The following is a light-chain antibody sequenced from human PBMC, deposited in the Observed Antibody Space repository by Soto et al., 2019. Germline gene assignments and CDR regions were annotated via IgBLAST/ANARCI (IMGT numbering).Light chain of an antibody. Sequence: QSALTQPPSASGTPGQRVTISCSGSSSNIGSNTVNWYQQLPGTAPKLLIYSNNQRPSGVPDRISGSKSGTSASLAICGLQSEDEADYYCAAWDDSLNGYVFGTGTKVTVL. CDR2: SNN. CDR3: AAWDDSLNGYV. V-gene: IGLV1-44*01. J-gene: IGLJ1*01. CDR1: SSNIGSNT.